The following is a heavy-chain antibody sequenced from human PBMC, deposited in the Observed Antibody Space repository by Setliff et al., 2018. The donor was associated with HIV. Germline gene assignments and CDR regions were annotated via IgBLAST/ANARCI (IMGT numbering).Heavy chain of an antibody. D-gene: IGHD2-2*01. V-gene: IGHV3-23*01. CDR1: GFTFTNYA. Sequence: GESLKISCAASGFTFTNYAMSWVRQAPGKGLEWVSSNSGSGDDTYYADSVKGRFTISRDKFKNTLYLQMNSLRVDDTAVYYCARGSKGESGSTTICDSWGQGTQVTVSS. CDR2: NSGSGDDT. J-gene: IGHJ5*01. CDR3: ARGSKGESGSTTICDS.